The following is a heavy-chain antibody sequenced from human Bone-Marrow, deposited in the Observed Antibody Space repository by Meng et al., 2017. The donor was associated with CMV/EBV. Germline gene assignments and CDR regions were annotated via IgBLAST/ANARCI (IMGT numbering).Heavy chain of an antibody. D-gene: IGHD5-18*01. CDR3: ASGYVRIPGPKWFDP. CDR2: IYHSGNT. Sequence: GSLRLSCAVSGGSISSSNWWSWVRQSPGKGLEWIGEIYHSGNTNYNPSLKSRVTISVDKSKNQFSLKLSSVTAADRAVYYCASGYVRIPGPKWFDPWGQGTLVTVSS. V-gene: IGHV4-4*02. CDR1: GGSISSSNW. J-gene: IGHJ5*02.